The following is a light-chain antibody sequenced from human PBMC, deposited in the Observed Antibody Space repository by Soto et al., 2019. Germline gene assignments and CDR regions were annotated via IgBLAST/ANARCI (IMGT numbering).Light chain of an antibody. J-gene: IGKJ1*01. CDR2: GAS. CDR1: QTARNNS. Sequence: ELVWTQSPGTPPLSPGERATLSGGXSQTARNNSLAWYQQKTGKXXSLLXYGASSRATGIPDRFSGSGSGTDFTLTSRNPEHVDSAVYYWQHNGTTFGQGTKVDI. V-gene: IGKV3-20*01. CDR3: QHNGTT.